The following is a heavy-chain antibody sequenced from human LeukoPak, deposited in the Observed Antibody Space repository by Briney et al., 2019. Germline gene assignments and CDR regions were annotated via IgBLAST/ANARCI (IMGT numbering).Heavy chain of an antibody. D-gene: IGHD3-3*01. CDR1: GFTFSSYG. J-gene: IGHJ4*02. CDR3: GRGRPFWRGYFVGDF. Sequence: PGRSLRLSCAASGFTFSSYGMHWVRQAPGKGLEWVAVIWYDGSNKYYADSVKGRFTISRDNSKNTLYLQMNSLRAEDTAVYYWGRGRPFWRGYFVGDFWGRGTRVTAS. V-gene: IGHV3-33*01. CDR2: IWYDGSNK.